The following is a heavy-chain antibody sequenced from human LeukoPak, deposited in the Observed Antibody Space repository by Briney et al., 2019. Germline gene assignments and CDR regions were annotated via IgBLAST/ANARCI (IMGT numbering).Heavy chain of an antibody. Sequence: ASVKVSCKASGYTFTSYGISWVRQAPGQGLEWMGWISAYNGNTNYAQKLQGRVTMTTDTSTSTAHMELRSLRSDDTAVYYCARVANYDFWSGYSTLDYWGQGTLVTVSS. J-gene: IGHJ4*02. V-gene: IGHV1-18*01. D-gene: IGHD3-3*01. CDR3: ARVANYDFWSGYSTLDY. CDR2: ISAYNGNT. CDR1: GYTFTSYG.